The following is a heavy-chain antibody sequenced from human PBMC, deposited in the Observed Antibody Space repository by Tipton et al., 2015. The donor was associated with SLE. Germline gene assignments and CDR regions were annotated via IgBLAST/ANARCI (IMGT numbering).Heavy chain of an antibody. CDR1: GGSISSYY. V-gene: IGHV4-59*01. D-gene: IGHD3-3*01. Sequence: LRLSCTVSGGSISSYYWSWIRQPPGKGLEWIGYIFYSGSTNYNPSLKSRVTISVDTSKNQFSLELSSVTAADTAVYYCARDPGRYDFGPYGMDVWGQGTTVTVSS. J-gene: IGHJ6*02. CDR2: IFYSGST. CDR3: ARDPGRYDFGPYGMDV.